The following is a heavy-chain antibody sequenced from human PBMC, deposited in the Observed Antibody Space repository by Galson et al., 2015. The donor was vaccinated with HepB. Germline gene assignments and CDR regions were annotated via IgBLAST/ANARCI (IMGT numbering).Heavy chain of an antibody. CDR3: ATVERLRRGYYYYGMDV. J-gene: IGHJ6*02. CDR1: GYTLTELS. CDR2: FDPEDGET. Sequence: SVKVSCKVSGYTLTELSMHWVRQAPGKGLEWMGGFDPEDGETVYAQKFQGRVTMTEDTSTDTAYMELSSLRSEDTAEYYCATVERLRRGYYYYGMDVWGQGTTVTVSS. V-gene: IGHV1-24*01. D-gene: IGHD5-12*01.